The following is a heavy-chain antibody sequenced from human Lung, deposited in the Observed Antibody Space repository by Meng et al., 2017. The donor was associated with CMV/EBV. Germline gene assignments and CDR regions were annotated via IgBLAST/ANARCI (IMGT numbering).Heavy chain of an antibody. CDR1: GYNLTNYW. Sequence: GEXXKTXCEGSGYNLTNYWIGWLRQESGKGLEWMGIIYPGDSDTRYSQSFQDQVNISLDKSASSAYLQWRSLETPDTAMYYCAGLNDTSDYFPHFDYWGHGTLVTVSS. D-gene: IGHD4-17*01. CDR3: AGLNDTSDYFPHFDY. CDR2: IYPGDSDT. J-gene: IGHJ4*01. V-gene: IGHV5-51*01.